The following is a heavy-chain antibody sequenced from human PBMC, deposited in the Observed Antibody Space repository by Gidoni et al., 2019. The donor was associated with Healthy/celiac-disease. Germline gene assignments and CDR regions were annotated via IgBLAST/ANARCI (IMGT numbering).Heavy chain of an antibody. CDR3: AKDPLSIVGATKGDSSYFDY. J-gene: IGHJ4*02. V-gene: IGHV3-23*01. CDR2: ISGSGGST. CDR1: GFTFSSYA. Sequence: EVQLLESGGGLVQPGGSLRLSCAASGFTFSSYAMSWVRQAPGKGLEGVSAISGSGGSTYYADSVKGRFTISRDNSKNTLYLQMNSLRAEDTAVYYCAKDPLSIVGATKGDSSYFDYWGQGTLVTVSS. D-gene: IGHD1-26*01.